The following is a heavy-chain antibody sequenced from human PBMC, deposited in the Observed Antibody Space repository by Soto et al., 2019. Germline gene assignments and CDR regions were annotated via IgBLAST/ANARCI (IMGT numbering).Heavy chain of an antibody. CDR3: ARDRAYKGYCSGGSCFAVGYYYYGMDV. CDR2: ISYDGSNK. Sequence: SGGSLRLSCAASGFTFSSYAMHWVRQAPGKGLEWVAVISYDGSNKYYADSVKGRFTISRDNSKNTLYLQMNSLRAEDTAVYYCARDRAYKGYCSGGSCFAVGYYYYGMDVWGQGTTVTVSS. V-gene: IGHV3-30-3*01. D-gene: IGHD2-15*01. CDR1: GFTFSSYA. J-gene: IGHJ6*02.